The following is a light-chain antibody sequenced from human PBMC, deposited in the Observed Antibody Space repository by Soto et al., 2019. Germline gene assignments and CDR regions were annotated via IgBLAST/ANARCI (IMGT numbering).Light chain of an antibody. CDR2: GAA. Sequence: EIVMTQSPVILSVSPGERATLSCRASQSVGTNLAWYQQKPGQAPRLLISGAATRATGIPARFSGRGSGTEFTLTVSSLQSEDFAVYYCQHRSGWPVISFGQGTRLEIK. CDR3: QHRSGWPVIS. CDR1: QSVGTN. V-gene: IGKV3-15*01. J-gene: IGKJ5*01.